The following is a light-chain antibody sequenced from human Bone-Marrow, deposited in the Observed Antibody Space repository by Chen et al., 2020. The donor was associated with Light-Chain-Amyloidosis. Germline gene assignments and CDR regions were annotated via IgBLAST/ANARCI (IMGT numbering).Light chain of an antibody. CDR3: QVWDRSSDRPV. CDR1: NIGSTS. CDR2: DDS. Sequence: SYVLTQPPSVSGAPGQTATIACGGNNIGSTSVHWYQQTPGQAPLLVVYDDSDRPSGIPERLSGSNSGNTATLTISRVEAGDEADYYCQVWDRSSDRPVFGGGTKLTVL. J-gene: IGLJ3*02. V-gene: IGLV3-21*02.